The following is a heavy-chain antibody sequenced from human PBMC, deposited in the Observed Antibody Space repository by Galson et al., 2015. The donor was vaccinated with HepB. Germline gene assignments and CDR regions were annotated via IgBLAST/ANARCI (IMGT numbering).Heavy chain of an antibody. V-gene: IGHV1-18*01. CDR2: ISTHNGDT. CDR3: AGGGFCSSTSCYTLDDGMEV. CDR1: GYTFTRYG. D-gene: IGHD2-2*01. J-gene: IGHJ6*02. Sequence: SVKVSCKASGYTFTRYGVTWVRQAPGQGLEWMGWISTHNGDTNYADKFQGRVTMTTDTSTTTVYMELRSLRPDDTAVYYCAGGGFCSSTSCYTLDDGMEVWGQGTTVTVSS.